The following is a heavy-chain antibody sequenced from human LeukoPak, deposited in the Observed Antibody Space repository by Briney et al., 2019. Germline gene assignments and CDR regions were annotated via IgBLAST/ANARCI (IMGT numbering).Heavy chain of an antibody. D-gene: IGHD6-13*01. V-gene: IGHV3-21*01. CDR1: GFTFSDYA. CDR3: ARGAAARRTYYFDY. J-gene: IGHJ4*02. Sequence: PGGSLRLSCVVSGFTFSDYAMSWVRQAPGKGLEWVSSISSSSSYIYYADSVKGRFTISRDNAKNSLYLQMNSLRAEDTAVYYCARGAAARRTYYFDYWGQGTLVTVSS. CDR2: ISSSSSYI.